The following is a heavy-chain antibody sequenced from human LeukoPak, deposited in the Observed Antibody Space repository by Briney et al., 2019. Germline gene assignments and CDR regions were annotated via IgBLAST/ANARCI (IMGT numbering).Heavy chain of an antibody. Sequence: PGRSLRLSCAASGFTFSWYGMHWVRQAPGKGLEWVAVIWYDGSNKYYADSVKGRFTISRDNSKNTLYLQVTSLRAEDTAVYYCARDQTPSSGWFDYWGQGTLVTVSS. CDR1: GFTFSWYG. CDR3: ARDQTPSSGWFDY. V-gene: IGHV3-33*08. J-gene: IGHJ4*02. D-gene: IGHD6-19*01. CDR2: IWYDGSNK.